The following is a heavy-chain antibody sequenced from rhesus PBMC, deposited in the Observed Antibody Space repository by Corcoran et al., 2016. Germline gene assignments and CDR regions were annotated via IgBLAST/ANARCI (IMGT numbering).Heavy chain of an antibody. V-gene: IGHV3-30*01. Sequence: EVQLVESGGGLVQPGGSLRLSCEASGFTFSNVWMSWVRQVPGKGPEWVARLKSRLSGGAADYAASVKGRFTISRDDPSNTLYLQMNSLTTEDTAVYYCTTDGFHYYGYEYYGPFDVWGQGVLVTVSS. CDR3: TTDGFHYYGYEYYGPFDV. D-gene: IGHD3-22*01. CDR1: GFTFSNVW. CDR2: LKSRLSGGAA. J-gene: IGHJ4*01.